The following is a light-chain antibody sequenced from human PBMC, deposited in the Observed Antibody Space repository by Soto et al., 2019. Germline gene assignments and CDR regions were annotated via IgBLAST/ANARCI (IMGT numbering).Light chain of an antibody. J-gene: IGKJ4*01. V-gene: IGKV3-11*01. CDR1: QSVSSL. CDR3: QQRSNWALS. CDR2: DAS. Sequence: EIVLTQSPATLSLSPGERATLSCRASQSVSSLLAWYQQKSGQPPRLLISDASNRAAGVPARFSGSGSGTGFTLIISSLEPEDFAVYYYQQRSNWALSVGGGTKVEI.